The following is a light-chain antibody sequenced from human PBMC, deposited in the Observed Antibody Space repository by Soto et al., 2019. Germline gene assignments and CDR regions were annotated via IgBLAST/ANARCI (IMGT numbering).Light chain of an antibody. CDR2: DAS. CDR1: QSISNS. Sequence: DIQMTQSPATLSASVGERATITCRASQSISNSLAWYQQKPGKAPKLLIYDASSLPSGVPLRFSGSGSGTEFTLTISSLQPDDFAAYYCQQYNNYSPWAFGQGTKVDIK. J-gene: IGKJ1*01. V-gene: IGKV1-5*01. CDR3: QQYNNYSPWA.